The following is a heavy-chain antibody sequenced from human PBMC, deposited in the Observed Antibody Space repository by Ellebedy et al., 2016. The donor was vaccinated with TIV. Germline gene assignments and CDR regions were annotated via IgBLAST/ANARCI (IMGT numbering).Heavy chain of an antibody. V-gene: IGHV3-30*04. J-gene: IGHJ6*02. D-gene: IGHD1-1*01. CDR1: GITFSHFA. CDR3: AKDPATTGVATLGGMAV. Sequence: GGSLRLXXAASGITFSHFAMHWVRQIPGRGLEWLAVISYRGENIFYADSVKGRFSISRDNSKNTVNLELNSLRLNDSAMYYCAKDPATTGVATLGGMAVWGQGTTVTVSS. CDR2: ISYRGENI.